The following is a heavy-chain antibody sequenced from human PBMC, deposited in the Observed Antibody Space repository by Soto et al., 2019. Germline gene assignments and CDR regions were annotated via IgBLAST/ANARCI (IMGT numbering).Heavy chain of an antibody. CDR3: AKDLEWPQYLYYMDV. J-gene: IGHJ6*03. V-gene: IGHV3-30*18. CDR1: GFTFSDYG. D-gene: IGHD2-2*02. Sequence: GGSLRLSCAASGFTFSDYGIHWVRQAPGKGLEWVAVISYDGINKYYTDSVKGRFTMSRDNSKNTLYLQMNGLRAEDTAVYYCAKDLEWPQYLYYMDVWGKGTTVTVSS. CDR2: ISYDGINK.